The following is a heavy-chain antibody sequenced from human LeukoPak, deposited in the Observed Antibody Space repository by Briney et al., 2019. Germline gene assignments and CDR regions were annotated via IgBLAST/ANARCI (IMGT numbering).Heavy chain of an antibody. CDR2: LYYSGST. V-gene: IGHV4-59*01. J-gene: IGHJ4*02. CDR1: GGSISSYY. CDR3: ARESRDSSGYCCIDY. Sequence: SETLSLTRTVSGGSISSYYWSWIRQTPRKGLEWIGYLYYSGSTNYNPSLKSRVTISVDTSKNQFSLKLSSVTAADTAVYYCARESRDSSGYCCIDYWGQGTLVTVSS. D-gene: IGHD3-22*01.